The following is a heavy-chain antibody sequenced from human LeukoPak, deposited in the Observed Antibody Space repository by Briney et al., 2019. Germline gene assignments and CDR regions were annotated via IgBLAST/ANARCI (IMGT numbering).Heavy chain of an antibody. CDR3: ARPPKYSSSWYWFDP. CDR2: INHSGST. Sequence: PSETLSLTCAVYGGSFSGYYWSWIRQPPGKGLEWIGEINHSGSTNYNPSLKSRVTISVDTSKNQFSLKLSSVTAADTAVYCCARPPKYSSSWYWFDPWGQGTLVTVSS. CDR1: GGSFSGYY. J-gene: IGHJ5*02. V-gene: IGHV4-34*01. D-gene: IGHD6-13*01.